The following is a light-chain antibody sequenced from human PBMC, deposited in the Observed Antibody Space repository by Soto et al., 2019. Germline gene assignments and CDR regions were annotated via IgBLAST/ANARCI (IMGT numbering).Light chain of an antibody. J-gene: IGLJ3*02. Sequence: QTVVTQEPSLTVSPGWTVTLTCASSSVAVTSGNHPSWFQQRPGQPPRALIYNAQYKHAWTPARFSGSLLGGKAALTLSGAQPEDEAEYYCLLYPGCVWVFVGGTKLTVL. CDR1: SVAVTSGNH. CDR2: NAQ. CDR3: LLYPGCVWV. V-gene: IGLV7-43*01.